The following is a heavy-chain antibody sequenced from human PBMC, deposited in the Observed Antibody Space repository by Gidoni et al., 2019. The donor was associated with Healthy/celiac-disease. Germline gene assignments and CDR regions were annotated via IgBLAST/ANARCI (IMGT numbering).Heavy chain of an antibody. CDR1: GFTFDNYA. J-gene: IGHJ4*02. CDR2: ISWDGGGI. D-gene: IGHD3-22*01. Sequence: EVQLVESGGGLVQPGRSMRLSCPAAGFTFDNYAMHWVRQAPGKGLEWVSGISWDGGGIGDADTMKGRFTSTRYNAKNSLYLQMNNLRDEDTDLYYCEKEQGSSGELKVGFLDYWGQGTLVTVSS. CDR3: EKEQGSSGELKVGFLDY. V-gene: IGHV3-9*01.